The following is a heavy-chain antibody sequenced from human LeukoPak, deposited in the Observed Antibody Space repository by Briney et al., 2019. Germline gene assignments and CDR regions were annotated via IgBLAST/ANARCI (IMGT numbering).Heavy chain of an antibody. CDR3: TTRESESGGERPDYYYYFMHV. D-gene: IGHD3-16*01. Sequence: KSGGSLRLSCAASGFPFTNAWMSWVRQAPGKGLEWVGRIKTKTDGGTTDYAAPVKGRFTISRDDSKNTLYLQMNSLKTEDTAVYYCTTRESESGGERPDYYYYFMHVWGKGTTVTVSS. V-gene: IGHV3-15*01. J-gene: IGHJ6*03. CDR2: IKTKTDGGTT. CDR1: GFPFTNAW.